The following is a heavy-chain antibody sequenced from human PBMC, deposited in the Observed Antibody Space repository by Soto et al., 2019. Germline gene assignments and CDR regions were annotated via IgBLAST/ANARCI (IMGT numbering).Heavy chain of an antibody. J-gene: IGHJ3*02. D-gene: IGHD4-17*01. CDR3: ARLYGEHTPSAAFDI. Sequence: GESLKISCKGSGYSFTSYWIGWVRQMPGKGLEWMGIIYPGDSDTRYSPSFQGQVTISADKSISTAYLQWSSLKASDTAMYYCARLYGEHTPSAAFDIWGQETMVTVSS. CDR1: GYSFTSYW. V-gene: IGHV5-51*01. CDR2: IYPGDSDT.